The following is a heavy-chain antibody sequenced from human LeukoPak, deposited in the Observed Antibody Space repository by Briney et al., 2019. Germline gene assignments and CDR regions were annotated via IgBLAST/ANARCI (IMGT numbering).Heavy chain of an antibody. J-gene: IGHJ3*02. CDR1: GGSFSGYY. CDR3: ARDGRAYCSGGSCYLGAFDI. Sequence: SETLSLTCAVYGGSFSGYYWSWIRQPPGKGLEWIGEIYHSGSTNYNPSLKSRVTISVDKSKNQFSLKLSSVTAADTAVYYCARDGRAYCSGGSCYLGAFDIWGQGTMVTVSS. V-gene: IGHV4-34*01. CDR2: IYHSGST. D-gene: IGHD2-15*01.